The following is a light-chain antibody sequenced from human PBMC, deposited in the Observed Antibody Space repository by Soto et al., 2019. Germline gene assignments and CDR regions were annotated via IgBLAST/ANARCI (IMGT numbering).Light chain of an antibody. CDR3: QQAYTFPRT. CDR1: QDISHY. V-gene: IGKV1D-12*01. J-gene: IGKJ1*01. CDR2: GAS. Sequence: DIQVTQSPSSVSASVGDRVTITCRASQDISHYLAWYQQKPGKAPKLLIYGASSLQSGVPSRFSDSGSGTDFTLTISSLQPEDFATFYCQQAYTFPRTFGQGTQVEIQ.